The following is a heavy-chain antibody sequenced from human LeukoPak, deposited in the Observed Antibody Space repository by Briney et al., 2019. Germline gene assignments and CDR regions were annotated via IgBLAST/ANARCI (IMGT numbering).Heavy chain of an antibody. CDR2: IYTGGIT. V-gene: IGHV3-53*01. J-gene: IGHJ4*02. CDR1: GLTVTSNH. D-gene: IGHD1-26*01. Sequence: GGSLRLSCAASGLTVTSNHMAWVRQAPGKGLEWVSVIYTGGITYYADSVSGRSTISRDNSKNTLYLQMNSLRVEDTALYYCAKDLKNDGKWEVDYWGQGTPVTVSS. CDR3: AKDLKNDGKWEVDY.